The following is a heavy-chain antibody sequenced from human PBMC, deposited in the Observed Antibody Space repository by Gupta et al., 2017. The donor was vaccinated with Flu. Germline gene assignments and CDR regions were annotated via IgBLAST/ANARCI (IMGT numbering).Heavy chain of an antibody. CDR2: INPSGGGA. V-gene: IGHV1-46*01. CDR1: GYTFTNYY. Sequence: QVQLLQSGAAVKKPGAYTKISCKTPGYTFTNYYIHWVRQAPGQGLEWMGVINPSGGGAWYTQRFQDRATMTKDTSTSTVYMDLSSLRSEDTAIYYCARAYGDATFNVWGQGTMVTVSS. J-gene: IGHJ3*01. CDR3: ARAYGDATFNV. D-gene: IGHD2-21*02.